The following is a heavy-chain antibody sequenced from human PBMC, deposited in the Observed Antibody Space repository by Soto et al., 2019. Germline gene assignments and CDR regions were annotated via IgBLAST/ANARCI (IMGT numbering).Heavy chain of an antibody. J-gene: IGHJ4*02. CDR1: GFTFSSYA. CDR2: ISGSGGST. Sequence: EVQLLESGGGLVQPGGSLRLSCAASGFTFSSYAMSWVRQAPGKGLEWVSAISGSGGSTYYADSVKGRFTISRDNSKNTLYLQMNSLRVEDTAVYYCAKDSDGAVAGKDFDYWGQGTLVTVSS. V-gene: IGHV3-23*01. CDR3: AKDSDGAVAGKDFDY. D-gene: IGHD6-19*01.